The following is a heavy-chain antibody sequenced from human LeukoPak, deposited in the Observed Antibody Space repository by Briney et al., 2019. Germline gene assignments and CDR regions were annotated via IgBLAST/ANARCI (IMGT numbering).Heavy chain of an antibody. Sequence: ASVKVSCKVSGYTLTELSMHWVRQAPGKGLGWMGRFDPEDGETIYAQKFQGRLTMTEDTSTDTAYMELSSLRSEDTAVYYCATGIGSVVSRSGYDSWGQGTLVSVSS. CDR3: ATGIGSVVSRSGYDS. CDR1: GYTLTELS. J-gene: IGHJ5*01. CDR2: FDPEDGET. D-gene: IGHD6-19*01. V-gene: IGHV1-24*01.